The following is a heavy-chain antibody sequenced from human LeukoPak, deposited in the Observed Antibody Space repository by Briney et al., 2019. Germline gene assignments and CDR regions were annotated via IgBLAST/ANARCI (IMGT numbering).Heavy chain of an antibody. CDR3: ARLAVVYSNYVGWFDP. J-gene: IGHJ5*02. V-gene: IGHV5-51*01. CDR2: IYPDDSDT. CDR1: GYSFTRYW. D-gene: IGHD4-11*01. Sequence: GESLKISCKGSGYSFTRYWIGWVRQMPGKGLEWMGIIYPDDSDTRYRPSFQGQVTISADKSISTAYLQWSSLKASDTAMYYCARLAVVYSNYVGWFDPWGQGTLVTVSS.